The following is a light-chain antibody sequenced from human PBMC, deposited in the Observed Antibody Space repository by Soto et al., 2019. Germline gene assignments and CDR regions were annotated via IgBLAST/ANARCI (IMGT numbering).Light chain of an antibody. Sequence: DIQMAQSPSSVSASVGDRVTITCRASQGLNKWLVWYQQKPGKAPKLLIYTTSNLKSGVPSRFSGSGSGTDFTLTISSLQPEDFATDDCQQCYSFPYTCGQGTKVEIK. V-gene: IGKV1D-12*01. CDR3: QQCYSFPYT. CDR2: TTS. CDR1: QGLNKW. J-gene: IGKJ2*01.